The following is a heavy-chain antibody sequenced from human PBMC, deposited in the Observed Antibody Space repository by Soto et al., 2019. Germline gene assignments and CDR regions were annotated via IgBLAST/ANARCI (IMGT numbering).Heavy chain of an antibody. Sequence: EVQLVESGGGLVQPGGSLRLSCAASGFTFSSYWMHWVRQAPGKGLVWVSRINSDGSSTSYADSVKGRFTISRDNAKNTLYLQMNSLRAEDTAVYYCARDVFGPQYCSSTSCSGWGQGTLVTVSS. V-gene: IGHV3-74*01. CDR2: INSDGSST. CDR3: ARDVFGPQYCSSTSCSG. J-gene: IGHJ4*02. D-gene: IGHD2-2*01. CDR1: GFTFSSYW.